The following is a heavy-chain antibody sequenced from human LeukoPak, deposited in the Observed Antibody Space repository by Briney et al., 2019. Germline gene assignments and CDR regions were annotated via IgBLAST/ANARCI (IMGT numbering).Heavy chain of an antibody. CDR3: AKGRGGYVKHKTFDH. D-gene: IGHD5-12*01. V-gene: IGHV3-7*01. J-gene: IGHJ4*02. Sequence: GGSLRLSCVASGFTFSSYWMSWVRQPPGKGLEWVANIKHDGSEAYYVASVKGRFTIPKDNARNSVFLQMNSLRTEDTATYYCAKGRGGYVKHKTFDHWGQGTLVTVSS. CDR1: GFTFSSYW. CDR2: IKHDGSEA.